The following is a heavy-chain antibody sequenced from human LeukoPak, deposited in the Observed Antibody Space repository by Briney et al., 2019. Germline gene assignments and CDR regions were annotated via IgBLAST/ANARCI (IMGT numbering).Heavy chain of an antibody. J-gene: IGHJ3*01. CDR3: ASEINWGSGAFDV. D-gene: IGHD7-27*01. Sequence: GGPLILFCAGSGFMFSNYWMTWVRQAPGKGLEWVANIKEDGSEKYYVDSMKDRFTISRDNAKNSLYLQMNSLRAEDTAVYYCASEINWGSGAFDVWGQGTMVTVSS. V-gene: IGHV3-7*01. CDR1: GFMFSNYW. CDR2: IKEDGSEK.